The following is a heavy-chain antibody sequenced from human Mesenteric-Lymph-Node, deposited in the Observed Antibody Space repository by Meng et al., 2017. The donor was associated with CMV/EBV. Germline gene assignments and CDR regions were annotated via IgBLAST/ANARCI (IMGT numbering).Heavy chain of an antibody. CDR3: ARAQFDP. J-gene: IGHJ5*02. CDR2: INSDGSST. V-gene: IGHV3-74*01. CDR1: GFTFSDHY. Sequence: GESLKISCAASGFTFSDHYMDWVRQAPGKGLVWVSRINSDGSSTSYADSVKGRFTISRDNAKNTLYLQMNSLRAEDTAVYYCARAQFDPWGQGTLVTVSS.